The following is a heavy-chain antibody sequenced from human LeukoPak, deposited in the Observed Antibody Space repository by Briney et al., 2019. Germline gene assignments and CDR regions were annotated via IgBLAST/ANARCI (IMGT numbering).Heavy chain of an antibody. J-gene: IGHJ6*03. CDR2: IYSSGST. D-gene: IGHD4-23*01. Sequence: SETLSLTCNVSGGSIRGYYWSWIRQPPGKGLEWIGYIYSSGSTNYNPSLKSRVTMSVDTSKNQFSLKLSSVTAADTAVYYRARRGYGGNSGYYYMDVWGKGTTVTISS. V-gene: IGHV4-59*01. CDR3: ARRGYGGNSGYYYMDV. CDR1: GGSIRGYY.